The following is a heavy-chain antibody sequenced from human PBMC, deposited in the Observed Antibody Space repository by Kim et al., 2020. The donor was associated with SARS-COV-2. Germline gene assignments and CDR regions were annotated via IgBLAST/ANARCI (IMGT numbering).Heavy chain of an antibody. D-gene: IGHD3-10*01. CDR3: ATDSWLGEIDVDY. CDR1: KFTFSAHS. J-gene: IGHJ4*02. V-gene: IGHV3-48*02. CDR2: ISSSSDMK. Sequence: GGSLRLSCAASKFTFSAHSMNWVRQAPGKGLEWVAYISSSSDMKYYADSVKGRFTISRDNAKNSLYLQMNSLRDEDTAVYFCATDSWLGEIDVDYWGQGTLVTVSS.